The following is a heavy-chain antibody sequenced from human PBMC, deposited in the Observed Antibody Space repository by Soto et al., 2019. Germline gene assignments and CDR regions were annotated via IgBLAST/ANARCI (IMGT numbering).Heavy chain of an antibody. CDR3: ARKASFGVVTKYYYYYYMDV. J-gene: IGHJ6*03. CDR2: IYYSGST. V-gene: IGHV4-39*01. D-gene: IGHD3-3*01. CDR1: GGSISSSSYY. Sequence: PSETLSLTCTVSGGSISSSSYYWGWIRQPPGKGLEWIGSIYYSGSTYYNPSLKSRVTISVDTSKNQFSLKLSSVTAADTAVYYCARKASFGVVTKYYYYYYMDVWGKGTTVTVSS.